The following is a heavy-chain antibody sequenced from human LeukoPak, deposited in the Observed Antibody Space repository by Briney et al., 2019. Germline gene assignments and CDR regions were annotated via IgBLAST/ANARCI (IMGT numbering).Heavy chain of an antibody. Sequence: GGSLRLSCAASGFSFSNYAMSWVRQAPGKGLEWVSGISGSAGGTNYADSVKGRFTISRDNSMNTMYLQMNSLRAEDTAVYFCAKRGIVIRGLLIIGFHKEAYYFDSWGQGILVTVSS. CDR2: ISGSAGGT. J-gene: IGHJ4*02. V-gene: IGHV3-23*01. CDR1: GFSFSNYA. D-gene: IGHD3-10*01. CDR3: AKRGIVIRGLLIIGFHKEAYYFDS.